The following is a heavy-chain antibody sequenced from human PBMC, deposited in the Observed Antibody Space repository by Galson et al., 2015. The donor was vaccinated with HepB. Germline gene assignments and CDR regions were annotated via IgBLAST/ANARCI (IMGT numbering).Heavy chain of an antibody. CDR2: ISYDGSNK. Sequence: SLRLSCAASGFTFSSYGMHWVRQAPDKGLEWVAVISYDGSNKYYADSVKGRFTISRDNSKNTLYLQMNGLRAEDTAVYYCANLFVATAMGFDYWGQGTLVTVSS. V-gene: IGHV3-30*18. CDR3: ANLFVATAMGFDY. D-gene: IGHD2-21*02. J-gene: IGHJ4*02. CDR1: GFTFSSYG.